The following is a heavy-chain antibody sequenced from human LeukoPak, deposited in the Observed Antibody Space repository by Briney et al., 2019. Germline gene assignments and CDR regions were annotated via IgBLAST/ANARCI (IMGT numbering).Heavy chain of an antibody. V-gene: IGHV1-69*13. Sequence: GASVKVSCKASGGTFSSYAISWVRQAPGQELEWMGGIIPIFGTANYAQKFQGRVTITADESTSTAYMELSSLRSEDTAVYYCARGRGYYDSSGYYYFDYWGQGTLVTVSS. D-gene: IGHD3-22*01. CDR3: ARGRGYYDSSGYYYFDY. CDR2: IIPIFGTA. J-gene: IGHJ4*02. CDR1: GGTFSSYA.